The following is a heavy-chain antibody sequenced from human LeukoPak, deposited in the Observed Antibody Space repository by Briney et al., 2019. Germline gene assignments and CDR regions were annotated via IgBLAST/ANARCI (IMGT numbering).Heavy chain of an antibody. CDR2: INFNSGRK. Sequence: GGSLRLSCAASGFRFGDYDMSWVHQAPGKGLEWVSTINFNSGRKNYAASVKGRFTISRDNAKNVLYLQVNSLRAGDTALYRCARDGGKDVVDDWYFDLWGRGTLVTVSS. J-gene: IGHJ2*01. D-gene: IGHD2-15*01. V-gene: IGHV3-20*01. CDR1: GFRFGDYD. CDR3: ARDGGKDVVDDWYFDL.